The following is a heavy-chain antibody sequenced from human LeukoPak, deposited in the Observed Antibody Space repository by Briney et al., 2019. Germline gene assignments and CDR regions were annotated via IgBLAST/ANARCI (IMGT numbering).Heavy chain of an antibody. D-gene: IGHD4-11*01. V-gene: IGHV1-8*01. CDR2: MNPYSGNT. CDR1: GYTFTSYD. Sequence: GASVKVSCKASGYTFTSYDINWVRQATGQGLEWMGWMNPYSGNTGYAQKFQGRVTMTRNTSINTAYVELSSLRSEDTAVYYCARESKMTTLPVDVWGQGTTVTVSS. J-gene: IGHJ6*02. CDR3: ARESKMTTLPVDV.